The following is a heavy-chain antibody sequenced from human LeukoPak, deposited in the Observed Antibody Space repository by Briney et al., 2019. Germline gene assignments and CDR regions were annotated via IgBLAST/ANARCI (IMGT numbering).Heavy chain of an antibody. CDR2: VSGTGGST. CDR1: GFTFGSYA. J-gene: IGHJ5*02. D-gene: IGHD3-16*01. V-gene: IGHV3-23*01. CDR3: AKYHGGLMSRFDP. Sequence: PGGSLRLSCAASGFTFGSYALTWVRQAPGKGLEWVSSVSGTGGSTYYADSVKGRFTISRDNSKNTVYLQMSSLRADDSAVYHCAKYHGGLMSRFDPWGQGTLVTVSS.